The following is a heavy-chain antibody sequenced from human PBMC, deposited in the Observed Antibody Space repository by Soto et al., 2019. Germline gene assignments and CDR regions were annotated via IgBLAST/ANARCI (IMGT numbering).Heavy chain of an antibody. V-gene: IGHV1-2*02. Sequence: QVQLVQSGAQVKKPGASVKVSCKASGYTFTAYYMYWVRQAPGQGLEWMGWINPNTGDTNYAQKCQVRVTVTRDTSISTAYMELSRLRSDDTAVYYCARDRPFDYWGQGPLVTVSS. CDR3: ARDRPFDY. J-gene: IGHJ4*02. CDR1: GYTFTAYY. CDR2: INPNTGDT.